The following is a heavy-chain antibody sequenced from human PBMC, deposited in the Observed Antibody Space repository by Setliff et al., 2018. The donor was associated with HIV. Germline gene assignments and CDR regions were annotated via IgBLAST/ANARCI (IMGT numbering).Heavy chain of an antibody. CDR2: IYYSGST. D-gene: IGHD3-16*01. Sequence: KTSETLSLTCTVSGGSISSYYWSWIRQPPGKGLEWIGYIYYSGSTYYNPSLKSRVTISVDTSKNQFSLKLSSVTAADTAVYYCARWGDPPIKAFDIWGQGTMVT. CDR1: GGSISSYY. CDR3: ARWGDPPIKAFDI. V-gene: IGHV4-59*08. J-gene: IGHJ3*02.